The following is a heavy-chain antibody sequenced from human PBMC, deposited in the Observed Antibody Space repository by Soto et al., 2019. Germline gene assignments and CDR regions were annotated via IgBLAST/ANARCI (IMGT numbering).Heavy chain of an antibody. CDR3: ARVKYYYDSSGYKSYYFDY. V-gene: IGHV3-13*05. CDR1: GFTFSSYD. J-gene: IGHJ4*02. Sequence: EVQLVESGGGLVQPGGSLRLSCAASGFTFSSYDMHWVRQATGKGLEWVSAIGTAGDPYYPGSVKGRFTISRENAKNSLYLQMNSLRAGDTAVDYCARVKYYYDSSGYKSYYFDYWGQGTLVTVSS. D-gene: IGHD3-22*01. CDR2: IGTAGDP.